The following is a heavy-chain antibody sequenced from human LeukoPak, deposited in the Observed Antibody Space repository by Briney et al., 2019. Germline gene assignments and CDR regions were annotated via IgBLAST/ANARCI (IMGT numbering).Heavy chain of an antibody. CDR1: GGSISSGDYY. CDR3: ARVWMATANDAFDI. D-gene: IGHD5-24*01. V-gene: IGHV4-30-4*08. Sequence: PSETLSLTCTVSGGSISSGDYYWSWIRQPPGKGLEWIGYIYYSGSTYYNPSLKSRVTISVDTSKNQFSLKLSSVTAADTAVYYCARVWMATANDAFDIWGQGTMVTVSP. CDR2: IYYSGST. J-gene: IGHJ3*02.